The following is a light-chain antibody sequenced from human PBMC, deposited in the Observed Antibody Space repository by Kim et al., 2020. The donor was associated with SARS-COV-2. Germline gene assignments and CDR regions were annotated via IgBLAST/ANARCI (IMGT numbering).Light chain of an antibody. V-gene: IGLV3-1*01. CDR3: QAWDSSTWV. CDR1: KLGDKY. CDR2: QDS. Sequence: SYELTQPPSVSVSPGQTASITCSGDKLGDKYACWYQQKPGQSPVLVIYQDSKRPSGIPERFFGPNSGNTATLTISGTQAMDEADYYCQAWDSSTWVFGGG. J-gene: IGLJ3*02.